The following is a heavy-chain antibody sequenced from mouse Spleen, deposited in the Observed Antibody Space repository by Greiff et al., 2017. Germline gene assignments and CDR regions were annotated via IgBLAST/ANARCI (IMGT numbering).Heavy chain of an antibody. D-gene: IGHD1-1*01. Sequence: QVQLQQSGAELVRPGASVTLSCKASGYTFTDYEMHWVKQTPVHGLEWIGAIDPETGGTAYNQKFKGKAILTADKSSSTAYMELRSLTSEDSAVYYCTRMRDYYGTFDYWGQGTTLTVSS. J-gene: IGHJ2*01. CDR2: IDPETGGT. CDR3: TRMRDYYGTFDY. V-gene: IGHV1-15*01. CDR1: GYTFTDYE.